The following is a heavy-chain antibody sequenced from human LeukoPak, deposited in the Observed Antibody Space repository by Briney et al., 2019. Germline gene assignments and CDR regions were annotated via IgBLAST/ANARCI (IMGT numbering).Heavy chain of an antibody. D-gene: IGHD4-17*01. Sequence: SETLSLTCTVSGGSISSSSYYWGWIRQPPGKGLEWIGSIYYSGSTYYNPSLKSRVTISVDTSKNQFSLKLSSVTAADTAVYYCARSRDDYGDPWGAFDIWGQGTMVTVSS. CDR3: ARSRDDYGDPWGAFDI. J-gene: IGHJ3*02. CDR2: IYYSGST. CDR1: GGSISSSSYY. V-gene: IGHV4-39*01.